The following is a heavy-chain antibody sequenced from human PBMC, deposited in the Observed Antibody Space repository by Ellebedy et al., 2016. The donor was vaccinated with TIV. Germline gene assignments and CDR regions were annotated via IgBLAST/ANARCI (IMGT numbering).Heavy chain of an antibody. CDR1: GGPISSRSW. Sequence: SETLSLTXAVSGGPISSRSWWTWVRQPPGKGLEWIGEIYHSGSTSYNPSLKSRVTISVDKSKNQFSLKLSSVTAADTAVYYCARYRSGIVVVPAHYGMDVWGQGTTVTVSS. CDR2: IYHSGST. CDR3: ARYRSGIVVVPAHYGMDV. D-gene: IGHD2-2*01. J-gene: IGHJ6*02. V-gene: IGHV4-4*02.